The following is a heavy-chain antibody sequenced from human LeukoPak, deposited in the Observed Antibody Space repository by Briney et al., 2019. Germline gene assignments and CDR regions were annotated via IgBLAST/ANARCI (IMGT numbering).Heavy chain of an antibody. J-gene: IGHJ5*02. CDR1: GFTFDDYA. CDR2: ISGDGGST. Sequence: GGSLRLSCAASGFTFDDYAMHWVRQAPGKGLEWVSLISGDGGSTYYADSVKGRFTISRDNSKNSLYLQMNSLRAEDTALYYCAKDRYSGSYNWFDPWGQGTLVTVSS. CDR3: AKDRYSGSYNWFDP. D-gene: IGHD1-26*01. V-gene: IGHV3-43*02.